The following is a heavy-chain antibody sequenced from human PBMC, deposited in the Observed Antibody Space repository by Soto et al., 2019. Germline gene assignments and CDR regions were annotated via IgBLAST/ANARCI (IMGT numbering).Heavy chain of an antibody. J-gene: IGHJ4*02. CDR3: ATLTADF. CDR1: GFSLTTGVG. Sequence: ITLEESGPPLVKPTETLTLTCTFSGFSLTTGVGVGWVRQPPGKALEWLALVYWDDDKHYTPSLMSRPTITKDISKGQVVLTMTNMDPVDTATYYCATLTADFWGPGTLVTVSS. CDR2: VYWDDDK. V-gene: IGHV2-5*02.